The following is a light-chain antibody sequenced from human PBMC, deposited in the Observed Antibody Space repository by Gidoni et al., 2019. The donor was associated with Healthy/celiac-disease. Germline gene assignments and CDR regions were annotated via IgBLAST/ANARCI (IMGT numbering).Light chain of an antibody. CDR2: GAS. Sequence: EIVLTQSPGTLSLSPGKRATLSCRASQSVSSSYLAWYQQKPGQAPRLLIYGASSRATGIPDRFSGSGSGTDFTLTISRLEPEDFAVYYCQQYGSSPPWEFGQGTKVEIK. V-gene: IGKV3-20*01. CDR1: QSVSSSY. J-gene: IGKJ1*01. CDR3: QQYGSSPPWE.